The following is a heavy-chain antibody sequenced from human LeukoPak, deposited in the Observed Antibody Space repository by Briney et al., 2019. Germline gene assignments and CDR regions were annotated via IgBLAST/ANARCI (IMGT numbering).Heavy chain of an antibody. CDR1: GFTFSSYD. V-gene: IGHV3-13*04. D-gene: IGHD3-10*01. Sequence: GGSLRLSRAASGFTFSSYDMHWVRQGTGKGLEWVSAIGTAGDTYYPGSVKGRFTTSRENAKNSLYLQMNSLRVGDTAVYYCARGRGWGTFDIWGQGTMVTVSS. CDR3: ARGRGWGTFDI. J-gene: IGHJ3*02. CDR2: IGTAGDT.